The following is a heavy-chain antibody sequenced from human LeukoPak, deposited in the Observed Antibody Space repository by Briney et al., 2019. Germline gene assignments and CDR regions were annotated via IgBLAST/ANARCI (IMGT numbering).Heavy chain of an antibody. CDR1: GFTFDDYA. D-gene: IGHD2/OR15-2a*01. Sequence: GRSLRLSCAASGFTFDDYAMHWVRQAPGKGLEWVSGISWNSGSIGYADSVKGRFTISRDNAKNSLYLQMNSLRAEDTAVYYCARESGLLPLDYWGQGTLVTVSS. J-gene: IGHJ4*02. CDR2: ISWNSGSI. CDR3: ARESGLLPLDY. V-gene: IGHV3-9*01.